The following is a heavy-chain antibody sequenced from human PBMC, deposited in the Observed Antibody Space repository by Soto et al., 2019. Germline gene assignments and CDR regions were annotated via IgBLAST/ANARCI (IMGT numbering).Heavy chain of an antibody. J-gene: IGHJ4*02. CDR1: GVTVSSCG. CDR3: AKNLDYSNSGLDY. V-gene: IGHV3-23*01. Sequence: GGSVRLSCAGRGVTVSSCGMTSDRQAPGKGLEWVSTIGATGPYTYYADSVKGRFTISRDNSKNTLYLQMNSLRAEDTALYFCAKNLDYSNSGLDYLGQGALVTVSS. D-gene: IGHD6-6*01. CDR2: IGATGPYT.